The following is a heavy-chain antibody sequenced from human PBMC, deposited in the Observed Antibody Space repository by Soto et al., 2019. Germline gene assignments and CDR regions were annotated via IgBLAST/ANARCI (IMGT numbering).Heavy chain of an antibody. V-gene: IGHV2-70*01. J-gene: IGHJ4*01. CDR2: IDWGDVK. D-gene: IGHD3-9*01. Sequence: ASGPTLVNPTQTLTLTFTFSGFSLSTSGMCVTWIRQPPGKALEWLALIDWGDVKYYNTSLKTRLTLSKDTSKNKVVLTMTNMDPVDTSTYYCVRMLNGGTFHWIQIDYWG. CDR1: GFSLSTSGMC. CDR3: VRMLNGGTFHWIQIDY.